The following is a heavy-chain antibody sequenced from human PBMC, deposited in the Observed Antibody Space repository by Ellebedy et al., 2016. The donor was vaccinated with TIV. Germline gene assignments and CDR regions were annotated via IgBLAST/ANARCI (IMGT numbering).Heavy chain of an antibody. CDR1: GGTFSSYA. V-gene: IGHV1-69*05. J-gene: IGHJ4*02. Sequence: ASVKVSCKASGGTFSSYAISWVRQAPGQGLEWMGGIIPIFGTANYAQKLQGRVTMTTDTSTSTAYMELRSLRSDDTAVYYCARDPWGYSGSYVNFDYWGQGTLVTVSS. CDR2: IIPIFGTA. D-gene: IGHD1-26*01. CDR3: ARDPWGYSGSYVNFDY.